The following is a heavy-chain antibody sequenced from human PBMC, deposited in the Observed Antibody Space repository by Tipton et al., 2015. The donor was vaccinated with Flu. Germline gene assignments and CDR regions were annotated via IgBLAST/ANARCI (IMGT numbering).Heavy chain of an antibody. CDR3: ATVKPTGYLGTAAGWFDT. Sequence: QLVQSGAETKKPGASVKVSCKASGYTFTGYYMHWVRQAPGQGLEWVGWINPNSGGTNSAQSFQGRVTMTRDTSISTAYMEMTRLRSDDTAVYYCATVKPTGYLGTAAGWFDTWGQGTLVTVSS. D-gene: IGHD6-13*01. CDR2: INPNSGGT. CDR1: GYTFTGYY. V-gene: IGHV1-2*02. J-gene: IGHJ5*02.